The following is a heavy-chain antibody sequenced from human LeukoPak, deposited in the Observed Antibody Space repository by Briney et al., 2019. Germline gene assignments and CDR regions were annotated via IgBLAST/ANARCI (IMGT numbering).Heavy chain of an antibody. CDR3: AREGRAGSSGWFGAFDI. Sequence: GASVKVSRKTSTGYYMHWVRQAPGQGLEYMGWIHPNSGASKSVPKFQGRVTMTRDTSINTDYVELSSLTSDDTAMYYCAREGRAGSSGWFGAFDIWGQGTMVIVSS. J-gene: IGHJ3*02. V-gene: IGHV1-2*02. D-gene: IGHD6-13*01. CDR2: IHPNSGAS. CDR1: TGYY.